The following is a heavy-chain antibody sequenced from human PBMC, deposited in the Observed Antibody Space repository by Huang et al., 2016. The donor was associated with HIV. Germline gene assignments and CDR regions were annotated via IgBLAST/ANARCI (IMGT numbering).Heavy chain of an antibody. D-gene: IGHD3-10*02. CDR1: GYTFANYD. J-gene: IGHJ4*02. Sequence: QVQLVQSGAEVKKPGASVQVSCKASGYTFANYDITWVRQASGQGLELMGWMNPYTGNTGYGQKFRGRVTFTRNTSNTTAYMELSSLRSEDTAIYYCARGRMLAEYWGQGTLVIVSS. V-gene: IGHV1-8*01. CDR3: ARGRMLAEY. CDR2: MNPYTGNT.